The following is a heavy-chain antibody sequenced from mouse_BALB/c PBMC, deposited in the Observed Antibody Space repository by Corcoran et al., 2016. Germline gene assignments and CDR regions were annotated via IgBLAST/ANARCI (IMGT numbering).Heavy chain of an antibody. D-gene: IGHD1-1*01. V-gene: IGHV9-3-1*01. Sequence: QIQLVQSGPELKKPGETVKISCKDSGYTFTNYGMNWVKQAPGKGLKWMGWINTYTGEPTYADDFKGRFAFSLETSASTAYLQINNLKNEDTATYFCARKGYYGSSGAYWGQGTLVTVSA. CDR1: GYTFTNYG. J-gene: IGHJ3*01. CDR3: ARKGYYGSSGAY. CDR2: INTYTGEP.